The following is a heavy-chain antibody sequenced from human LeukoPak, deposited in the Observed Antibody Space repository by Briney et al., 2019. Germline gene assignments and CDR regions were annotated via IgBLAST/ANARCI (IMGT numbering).Heavy chain of an antibody. D-gene: IGHD1-26*01. CDR3: ARARATGEFDC. Sequence: GGSLRLSCAVSGFTLSSYWMSWVRQSPEKGLEWVANIKEDGSEKYYVDSVKGRFTISRDNDKDTLYLHMQRPSAEDTAVYFCARARATGEFDCWGQGTLVTVSS. J-gene: IGHJ4*02. CDR1: GFTLSSYW. CDR2: IKEDGSEK. V-gene: IGHV3-7*01.